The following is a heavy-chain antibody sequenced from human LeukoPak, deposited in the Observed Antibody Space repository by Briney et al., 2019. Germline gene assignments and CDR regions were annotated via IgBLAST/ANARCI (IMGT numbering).Heavy chain of an antibody. J-gene: IGHJ4*02. V-gene: IGHV3-15*01. CDR1: GLLFSDAW. D-gene: IGHD4-11*01. Sequence: GGSLRLSRVVSGLLFSDAWVSWVRQAPGKGLEWIGRIKGRTYTETTDFAAPVKGRFIISRDDSKNTVYLHMNGLKPEDTAVYYCSWMATVTTVDFWGQGTLVTVSS. CDR2: IKGRTYTETT. CDR3: SWMATVTTVDF.